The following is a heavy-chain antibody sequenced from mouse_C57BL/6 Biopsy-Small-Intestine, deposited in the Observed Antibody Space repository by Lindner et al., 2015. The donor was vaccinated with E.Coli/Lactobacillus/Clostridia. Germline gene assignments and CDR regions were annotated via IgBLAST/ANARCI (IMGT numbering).Heavy chain of an antibody. CDR3: ARSTTVVPSYWYFDV. J-gene: IGHJ1*03. D-gene: IGHD1-1*01. Sequence: GASVKISCKASGYSFTSYYIHWVKQRPGQGLEWIGWIYPGSGNTKYNEKFKGKATLTADTSSSTAYMQLSSLTSEDSAVYYCARSTTVVPSYWYFDVWGTGTTVTVSS. CDR2: IYPGSGNT. V-gene: IGHV1-66*01. CDR1: GYSFTSYY.